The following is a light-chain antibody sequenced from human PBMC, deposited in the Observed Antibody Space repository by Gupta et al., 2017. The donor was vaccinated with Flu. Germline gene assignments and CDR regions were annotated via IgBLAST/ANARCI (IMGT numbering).Light chain of an antibody. J-gene: IGLJ3*02. CDR2: DDD. CDR1: IGHNY. V-gene: IGLV1-51*01. Sequence: IGHNYVSWYQQFPGTAPKAVIYDDDKRPSEIPDRFSASKSGASATLAIAGLQTEDEATYYCATWDNTLNALFGGGTKLTVL. CDR3: ATWDNTLNAL.